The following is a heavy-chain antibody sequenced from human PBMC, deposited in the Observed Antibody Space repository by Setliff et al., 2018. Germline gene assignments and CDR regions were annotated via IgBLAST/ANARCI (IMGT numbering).Heavy chain of an antibody. CDR2: IGPNGGST. V-gene: IGHV3-64*04. CDR3: ASSAYLDYGWDFDY. Sequence: GSLRLSCAASGFTFSGYYMQWVRQAPGKGLEYVSSIGPNGGSTYYADSVKGRFTISRDNAKNSLYLQMNSLRAEDTAVYYCASSAYLDYGWDFDYWGQGTLVTVSS. J-gene: IGHJ4*02. CDR1: GFTFSGYY. D-gene: IGHD4-17*01.